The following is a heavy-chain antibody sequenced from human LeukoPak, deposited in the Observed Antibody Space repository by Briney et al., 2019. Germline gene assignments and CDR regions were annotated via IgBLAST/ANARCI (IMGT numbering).Heavy chain of an antibody. J-gene: IGHJ4*02. D-gene: IGHD5-18*01. Sequence: GGSLRLSCAASGFTFDDHGMNWVRQAPGKGLEWVSGINWIGGSTFYADSVKGRFTISRDNAKNALYLQMNSLTAEDTALYHCARDRSYGSFDFWGQGTLVTVSS. CDR3: ARDRSYGSFDF. V-gene: IGHV3-20*01. CDR2: INWIGGST. CDR1: GFTFDDHG.